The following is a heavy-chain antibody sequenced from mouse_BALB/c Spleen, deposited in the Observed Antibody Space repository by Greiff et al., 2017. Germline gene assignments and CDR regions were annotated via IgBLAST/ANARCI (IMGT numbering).Heavy chain of an antibody. D-gene: IGHD3-1*01. V-gene: IGHV2-9*02. CDR1: GFSFTSYG. CDR3: ARDSSGYGWFDY. CDR2: IWAGGST. Sequence: VKLVESGPGLVAPSHTLSISCTVSGFSFTSYGVHWVRQPPGKGLEWLGVIWAGGSTNYNSALMSRLSISKDNSKRQVFLQMSSLQTDDTAMYCCARDSSGYGWFDYWGEGTLVTVSA. J-gene: IGHJ3*01.